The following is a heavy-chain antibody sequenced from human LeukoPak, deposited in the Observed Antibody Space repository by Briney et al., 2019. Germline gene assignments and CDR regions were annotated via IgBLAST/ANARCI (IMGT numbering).Heavy chain of an antibody. CDR1: GYTFTGHY. CDR2: INPNSGGT. V-gene: IGHV1-2*02. J-gene: IGHJ4*02. CDR3: ARSYQHVAAHFDY. D-gene: IGHD2-2*01. Sequence: ASVTVSCKASGYTFTGHYMHWVRQAPGQGLEWMGWINPNSGGTNYAQKFQGRVTMTRDTSISTAYMELSRLRSDDTAVYYCARSYQHVAAHFDYWGQGTLVTVSS.